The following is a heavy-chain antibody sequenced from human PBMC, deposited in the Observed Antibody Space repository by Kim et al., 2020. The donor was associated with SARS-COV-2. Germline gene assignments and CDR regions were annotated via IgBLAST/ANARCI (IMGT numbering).Heavy chain of an antibody. J-gene: IGHJ5*02. Sequence: SETLSLTCAVYGGSFSGYYWSWIRQPPGKGLEWIGEINQSGSTNYNPSLKSRVTISVDTSKNQFSLKLSSVTAADTAVYYCARGRRNAVVVAATPFGGWFDPWGQGTLVTVSA. CDR2: INQSGST. D-gene: IGHD2-15*01. CDR3: ARGRRNAVVVAATPFGGWFDP. CDR1: GGSFSGYY. V-gene: IGHV4-34*01.